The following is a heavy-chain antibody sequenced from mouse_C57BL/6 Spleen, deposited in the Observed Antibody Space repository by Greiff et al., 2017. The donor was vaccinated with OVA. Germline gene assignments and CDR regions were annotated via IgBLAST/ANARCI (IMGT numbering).Heavy chain of an antibody. J-gene: IGHJ3*01. CDR1: GYTFTSYW. CDR2: IDPSDSYT. D-gene: IGHD2-12*01. Sequence: VKLQQPGAELVMPGASVKLSCKASGYTFTSYWMHWVKQRPGQGLEWIGEIDPSDSYTNYNQKFKGKSTLTVDKSSSTAYMQLSSLTSEDSAVYYCALAYYSQAWFAYWGQGTLVTVSA. CDR3: ALAYYSQAWFAY. V-gene: IGHV1-69*01.